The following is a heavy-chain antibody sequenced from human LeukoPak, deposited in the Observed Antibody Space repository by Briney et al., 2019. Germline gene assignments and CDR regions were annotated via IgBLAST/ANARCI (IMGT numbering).Heavy chain of an antibody. D-gene: IGHD2-21*01. CDR3: TRGGRMGEFDY. Sequence: GGSLRLSCAASGFTFSSYGMHWVRQAPGKGLEWVAVISYDGSNKYYADSVKGRFTISRDNSKNTLYLQMNSLRAEDTAVYYCTRGGRMGEFDYWGQGTLVTASS. J-gene: IGHJ4*02. CDR1: GFTFSSYG. CDR2: ISYDGSNK. V-gene: IGHV3-30*03.